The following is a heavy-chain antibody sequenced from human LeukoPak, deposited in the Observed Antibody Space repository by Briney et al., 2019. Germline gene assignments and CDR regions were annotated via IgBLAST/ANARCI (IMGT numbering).Heavy chain of an antibody. CDR2: IYYSGST. V-gene: IGHV4-59*01. CDR3: ARGQKYRSGYTVTELGSGYFDY. CDR1: GGSISSYY. J-gene: IGHJ4*02. D-gene: IGHD5-18*01. Sequence: SETLSLTCTVSGGSISSYYWSWIRQPPGKGLEWIGYIYYSGSTYYNPSLKSRVTISVDTSKNQFSLRLSSVTAADTAVYYCARGQKYRSGYTVTELGSGYFDYWGRGTLVTVSS.